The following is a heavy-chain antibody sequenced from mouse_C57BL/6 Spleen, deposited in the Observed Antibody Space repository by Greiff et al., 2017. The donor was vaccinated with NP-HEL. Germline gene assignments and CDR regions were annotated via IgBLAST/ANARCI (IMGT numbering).Heavy chain of an antibody. CDR2: INPSTGGT. Sequence: EVQLRQSGPELVKPGASVKISCKASGYSFTGYYMNWVKQSPEKSLEWIGEINPSTGGTTYNQKFKAKATLTVDKSSSTAYMQLKSLTSEDSAVYYCAPSLLFAMDYWGQGTSVTVSS. CDR1: GYSFTGYY. V-gene: IGHV1-42*01. J-gene: IGHJ4*01. CDR3: APSLLFAMDY. D-gene: IGHD2-10*01.